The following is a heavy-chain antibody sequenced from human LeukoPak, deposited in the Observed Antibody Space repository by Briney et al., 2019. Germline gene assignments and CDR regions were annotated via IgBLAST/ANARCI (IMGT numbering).Heavy chain of an antibody. D-gene: IGHD6-19*01. CDR1: GFTFSIYA. CDR3: ARILDSAWGELGY. Sequence: GGSLRLSCAASGFTFSIYAMHWVRQAPGKGLEWVAVISYDGRYEYYADSVKGRFTISRDNSKNTLYLQMNSLRAEDTAVYYCARILDSAWGELGYWGQGTLVTVSS. J-gene: IGHJ4*02. V-gene: IGHV3-30*04. CDR2: ISYDGRYE.